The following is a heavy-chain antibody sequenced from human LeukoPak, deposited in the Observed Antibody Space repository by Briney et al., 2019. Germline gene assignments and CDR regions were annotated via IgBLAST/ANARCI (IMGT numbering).Heavy chain of an antibody. V-gene: IGHV4-31*03. CDR1: GGSISSGGYY. CDR2: IYYSGST. Sequence: PSETLSLTCTVSGGSISSGGYYWSWIRQHPGKGLEWIGYIYYSGSTYYNPSLKSRVTISVDTSKNQFSLKLSSVTAADTAVYYCARGDYYDSSAQFDPWGQGTLVTVSS. CDR3: ARGDYYDSSAQFDP. J-gene: IGHJ5*02. D-gene: IGHD3-22*01.